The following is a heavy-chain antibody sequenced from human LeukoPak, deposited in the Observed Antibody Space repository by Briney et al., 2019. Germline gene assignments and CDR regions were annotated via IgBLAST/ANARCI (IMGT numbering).Heavy chain of an antibody. J-gene: IGHJ6*03. V-gene: IGHV4-59*01. Sequence: SETLSLTCTVSGGSISSYYWSWIRQPPGKGLEWIGYIYYSGSTNYNPSRKSRVTISEDTSKNQFSLKLSSVTAADTAVYYCARGVPYYDILTGYFYYYYYMDVWGKGTTVTVSS. CDR1: GGSISSYY. CDR3: ARGVPYYDILTGYFYYYYYMDV. D-gene: IGHD3-9*01. CDR2: IYYSGST.